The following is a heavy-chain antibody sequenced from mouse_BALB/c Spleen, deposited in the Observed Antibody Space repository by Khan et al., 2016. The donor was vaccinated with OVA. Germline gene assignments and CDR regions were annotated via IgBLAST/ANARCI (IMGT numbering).Heavy chain of an antibody. Sequence: QVQLQQSGPELVKPGASVRISCKASGYTFTGYYIHWVKQRPGQGLEWIGWIYPGYVHTKYNENFKGKATLTADKSSSIAYMQLSSLTSEDSAVXFCARSDSGTVFDYWGQGTTLTVSS. J-gene: IGHJ2*01. CDR2: IYPGYVHT. V-gene: IGHV1S56*01. D-gene: IGHD4-1*01. CDR1: GYTFTGYY. CDR3: ARSDSGTVFDY.